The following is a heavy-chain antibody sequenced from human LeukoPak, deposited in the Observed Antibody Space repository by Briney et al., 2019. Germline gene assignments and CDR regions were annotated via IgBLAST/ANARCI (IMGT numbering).Heavy chain of an antibody. CDR1: GFTFSSYA. CDR2: ISGSGGST. D-gene: IGHD3-22*01. J-gene: IGHJ4*02. V-gene: IGHV3-23*01. Sequence: PGGSLRLSCAASGFTFSSYAMSWVRQAPGKGLEWVPAISGSGGSTYYADSVKGRFTVSRDDSKNTLYLQMNSLRAEDTALYYCAKDVNSSGYYLGFDYWGQGTLVTVSS. CDR3: AKDVNSSGYYLGFDY.